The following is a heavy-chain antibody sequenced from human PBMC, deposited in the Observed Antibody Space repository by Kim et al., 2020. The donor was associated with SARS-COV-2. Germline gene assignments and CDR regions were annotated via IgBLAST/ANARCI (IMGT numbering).Heavy chain of an antibody. CDR2: ISAYNGNT. J-gene: IGHJ6*02. Sequence: ASVKVSCKASGYTFTSYGISWVRQAPGQGLEWMGWISAYNGNTNYAQKLQGRVTMTTDTSTSTAYMELRSLRSDDTAVYYCARPRSLGYCSGGSCYSTWDYYGMDVWGQGTTVTVSS. CDR1: GYTFTSYG. CDR3: ARPRSLGYCSGGSCYSTWDYYGMDV. V-gene: IGHV1-18*04. D-gene: IGHD2-15*01.